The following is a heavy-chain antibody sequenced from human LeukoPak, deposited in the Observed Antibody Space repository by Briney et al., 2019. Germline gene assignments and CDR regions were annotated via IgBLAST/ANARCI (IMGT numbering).Heavy chain of an antibody. V-gene: IGHV1-69*10. Sequence: SVKVSCKASGGTFSSYAISWVRQAPGQGLEWVGRIIPILGIANYAQKYQGRVTITADKSTSTAYMELSSLRSEDTAVDNCASLTTVVDRAENAFDIWGQGTMVTVSS. CDR2: IIPILGIA. CDR1: GGTFSSYA. D-gene: IGHD4-17*01. J-gene: IGHJ3*02. CDR3: ASLTTVVDRAENAFDI.